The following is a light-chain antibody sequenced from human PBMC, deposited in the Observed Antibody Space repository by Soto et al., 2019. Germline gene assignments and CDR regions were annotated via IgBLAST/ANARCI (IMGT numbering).Light chain of an antibody. CDR3: QHYGTSSWT. V-gene: IGKV3-20*01. CDR1: QSVSGY. Sequence: EIVMTQSPGTLSVFPGERVTLSCRASQSVSGYLDWFQQKPGQAPRLVLLRISTRAIGVPARFSGSGSGTDFTLTISRLEPEDFAVYYCQHYGTSSWTFGQGTRVEIK. J-gene: IGKJ1*01. CDR2: RIS.